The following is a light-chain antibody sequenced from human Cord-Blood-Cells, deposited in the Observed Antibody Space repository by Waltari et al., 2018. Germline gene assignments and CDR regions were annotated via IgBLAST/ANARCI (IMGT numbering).Light chain of an antibody. V-gene: IGLV2-14*03. CDR1: SSDVGGYNY. CDR3: SSYTSSSAYV. J-gene: IGLJ1*01. Sequence: QSALTQPASVSGSPGQSIAIPCTGTSSDVGGYNYLSWYQQHPGKAPKLMIYDVSNRPSGVSNRFSGSKSGNTASLPISGLQAEDEADYYCSSYTSSSAYVFGTGTKVTVL. CDR2: DVS.